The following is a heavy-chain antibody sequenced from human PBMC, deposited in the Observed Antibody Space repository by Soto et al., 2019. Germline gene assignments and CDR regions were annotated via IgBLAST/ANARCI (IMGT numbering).Heavy chain of an antibody. CDR1: GGSIGSISSFY. CDR2: IYYSGST. Sequence: KASETLSLTCTVSGGSIGSISSFYWSWIRRPPGKGLEWIGYIYYSGSTSYNPSLKSRVTISLDTSKNQFSLKLRSVIAADTAVYYCARGDYYGRSDYWGQGTLVTVSS. CDR3: ARGDYYGRSDY. J-gene: IGHJ4*02. D-gene: IGHD3-10*01. V-gene: IGHV4-59*01.